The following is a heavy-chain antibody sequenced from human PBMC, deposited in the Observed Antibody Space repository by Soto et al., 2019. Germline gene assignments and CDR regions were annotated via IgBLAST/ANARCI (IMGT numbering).Heavy chain of an antibody. CDR1: GFTFDDYA. Sequence: GGSLRLSCAASGFTFDDYAMHWVRQAPGKGLEWVSLTSWDGGSTYYADSVKGRFTISRDNSKNSLYLQMNSLRTEDTALYYCAKGVDSSSWYVNYWGQGTLVTVSS. CDR3: AKGVDSSSWYVNY. J-gene: IGHJ4*02. V-gene: IGHV3-43*01. D-gene: IGHD6-13*01. CDR2: TSWDGGST.